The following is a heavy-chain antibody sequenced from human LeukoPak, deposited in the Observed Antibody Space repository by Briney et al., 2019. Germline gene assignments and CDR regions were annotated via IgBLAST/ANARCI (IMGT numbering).Heavy chain of an antibody. V-gene: IGHV1-2*02. J-gene: IGHJ4*02. CDR2: INPNSGGT. D-gene: IGHD6-19*01. CDR3: ASQRRSSGWYSFTFSDY. CDR1: GYTFTGYY. Sequence: ASVKVSCKASGYTFTGYYVHWVRQAPGQGLEWMGWINPNSGGTNYAQKFQGRVTMTRDTSISTAYMELSRLRSDDTAVYYCASQRRSSGWYSFTFSDYWGQGTLVTVSS.